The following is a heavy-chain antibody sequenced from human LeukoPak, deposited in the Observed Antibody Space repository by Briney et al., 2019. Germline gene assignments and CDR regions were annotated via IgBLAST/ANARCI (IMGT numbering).Heavy chain of an antibody. CDR1: GGSISSYY. V-gene: IGHV4-59*01. J-gene: IGHJ4*02. D-gene: IGHD2-2*01. CDR2: IYYSGST. CDR3: ARGIYCSSTSCYYNFDY. Sequence: PSETLSLTCTVSGGSISSYYWSWIRQPPGKGLEWIGYIYYSGSTNYNPSLKSRVTISVDTSKNQFSLKLSSVTAADTAVYYCARGIYCSSTSCYYNFDYWGQGTLVTVSS.